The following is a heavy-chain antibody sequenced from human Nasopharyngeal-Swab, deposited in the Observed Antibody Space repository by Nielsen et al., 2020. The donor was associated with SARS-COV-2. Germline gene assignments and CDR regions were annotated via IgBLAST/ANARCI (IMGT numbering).Heavy chain of an antibody. CDR2: FNHSGST. D-gene: IGHD7-27*01. CDR3: ARGLSGIVPSPILGLGPYYYYYMDV. Sequence: SETLSLTCAVYGGSFSADYWGWIRQPPGRGLEWIGEFNHSGSTNYNPSLKSRVTISVDPSKNQFSLRLSSVTAADTAVYYCARGLSGIVPSPILGLGPYYYYYMDVWGKGTTVTVSS. CDR1: GGSFSADY. J-gene: IGHJ6*03. V-gene: IGHV4-34*01.